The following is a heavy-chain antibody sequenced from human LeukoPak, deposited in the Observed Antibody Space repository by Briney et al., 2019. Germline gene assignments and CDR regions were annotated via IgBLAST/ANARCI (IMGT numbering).Heavy chain of an antibody. Sequence: SETLSLTCTVSGGPISSGDYYWSWIRQPPGKGLEWIGYIYYSGSTYYNPSLKSRVTISVDTSKNQFSLKLSSVTAADTAVYYCARGGPVGATDLDYWGQGTLVTVSS. J-gene: IGHJ4*02. CDR1: GGPISSGDYY. D-gene: IGHD1-26*01. CDR3: ARGGPVGATDLDY. V-gene: IGHV4-30-4*08. CDR2: IYYSGST.